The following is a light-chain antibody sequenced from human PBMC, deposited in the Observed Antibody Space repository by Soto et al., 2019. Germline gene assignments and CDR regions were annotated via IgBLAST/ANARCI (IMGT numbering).Light chain of an antibody. V-gene: IGLV2-8*01. J-gene: IGLJ1*01. Sequence: QSVLTQPPSASGSPGQSVTISCTGTSSDVGGYNYVSWYQQHPGKAPKLMIYEVSKRPSGVPDRFSGSKSGNTASLTVSGLQAEDEADYYCTSYAGSNNFFYVFGTGTKLTAL. CDR2: EVS. CDR1: SSDVGGYNY. CDR3: TSYAGSNNFFYV.